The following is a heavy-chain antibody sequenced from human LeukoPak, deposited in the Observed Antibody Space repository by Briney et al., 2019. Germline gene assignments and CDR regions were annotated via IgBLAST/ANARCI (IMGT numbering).Heavy chain of an antibody. CDR3: ARDNEAMEIYYFDY. CDR1: GFTFSSYG. Sequence: GGSLRLSCAASGFTFSSYGMHWVRQAPGKGLERVAVIWYDGSNKYYADSVKDRFTISRDNSKNTLYLQMNSLRAEDTAVYYCARDNEAMEIYYFDYWGQGTLVTVSS. D-gene: IGHD5-18*01. J-gene: IGHJ4*02. V-gene: IGHV3-33*01. CDR2: IWYDGSNK.